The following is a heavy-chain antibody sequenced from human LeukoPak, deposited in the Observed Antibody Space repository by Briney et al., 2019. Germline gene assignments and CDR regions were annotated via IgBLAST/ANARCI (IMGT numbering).Heavy chain of an antibody. Sequence: ASVKVSCKASGYTFTGYYMHWVRQAPGQGLEWMRWINPNSGGTNYAQKFQGRVTMTRDTSISTAYMELSRLRSDDTAVYYCATLPIVANGNYFDYWGQGTLVTVSS. CDR2: INPNSGGT. J-gene: IGHJ4*02. CDR1: GYTFTGYY. CDR3: ATLPIVANGNYFDY. V-gene: IGHV1-2*02. D-gene: IGHD5-12*01.